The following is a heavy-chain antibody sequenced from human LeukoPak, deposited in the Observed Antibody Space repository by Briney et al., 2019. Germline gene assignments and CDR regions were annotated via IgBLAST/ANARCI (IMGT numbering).Heavy chain of an antibody. CDR3: ARAQELADFDY. Sequence: GGSLRLSCAASAFTFSSYSRNWVRQAPGKRLEWVSSISSSSSYIYYADSVKGRFTISRDNAKNSLYLQMNSLRAEDTAVYYCARAQELADFDYWGQGTLVTVSS. CDR1: AFTFSSYS. V-gene: IGHV3-21*01. D-gene: IGHD6-13*01. CDR2: ISSSSSYI. J-gene: IGHJ4*02.